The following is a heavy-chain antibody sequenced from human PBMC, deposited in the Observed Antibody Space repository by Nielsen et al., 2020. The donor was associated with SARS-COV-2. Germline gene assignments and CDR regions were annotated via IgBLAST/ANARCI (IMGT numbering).Heavy chain of an antibody. CDR2: FDPADGER. Sequence: ASVKVSCKASGYSLSELSMHWVRQAPGKGLEWMGGFDPADGERIYAQKFQGRVTMTEDTSTETAYMELSSLRSEDTAVYYCAIDRNQGTIDHWGQGTLVTVSS. D-gene: IGHD1-7*01. CDR3: AIDRNQGTIDH. CDR1: GYSLSELS. J-gene: IGHJ4*02. V-gene: IGHV1-24*01.